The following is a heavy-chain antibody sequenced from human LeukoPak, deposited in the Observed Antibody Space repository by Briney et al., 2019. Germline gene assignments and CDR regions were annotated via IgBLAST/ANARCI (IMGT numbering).Heavy chain of an antibody. J-gene: IGHJ4*02. CDR1: GVSFSGYY. D-gene: IGHD4-11*01. CDR2: INHSGST. CDR3: ARGRRTVTMFGY. Sequence: SETLSLTCAVYGVSFSGYYWSWIRQPPGKGLEWIGEINHSGSTNYNPSLKSRVTISVDTSKNQFSLKLSSVTAADTAVYYCARGRRTVTMFGYWGQGTLVTVSS. V-gene: IGHV4-34*01.